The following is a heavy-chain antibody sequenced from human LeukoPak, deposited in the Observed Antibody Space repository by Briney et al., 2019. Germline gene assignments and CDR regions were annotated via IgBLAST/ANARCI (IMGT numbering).Heavy chain of an antibody. V-gene: IGHV3-23*01. D-gene: IGHD3-10*01. J-gene: IGHJ4*02. CDR3: VKGFVHPTYYFDY. CDR2: ITGSGDGT. Sequence: GGSLRLSCAASGFTFSNYAMMWVRQAPGKRLEWVSSITGSGDGTYYADSVRGRFTISRDNSENTLYLQLNSLRAEDTAVYFCVKGFVHPTYYFDYWGKGTLVTVSS. CDR1: GFTFSNYA.